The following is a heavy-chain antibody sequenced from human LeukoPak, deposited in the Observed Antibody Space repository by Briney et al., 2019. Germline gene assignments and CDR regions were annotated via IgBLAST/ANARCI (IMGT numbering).Heavy chain of an antibody. D-gene: IGHD2-2*02. J-gene: IGHJ4*02. CDR1: GLTFSTYE. Sequence: PGGSLRLSCAASGLTFSTYEMNWVRQAPGKGLEWVAYISRSGGTIYYADSVKGRFTISRDTAKNSLYLQMNSLRAEDTAVYYCAGYKPFWYFDYWGQGTPVTVSS. CDR2: ISRSGGTI. CDR3: AGYKPFWYFDY. V-gene: IGHV3-48*03.